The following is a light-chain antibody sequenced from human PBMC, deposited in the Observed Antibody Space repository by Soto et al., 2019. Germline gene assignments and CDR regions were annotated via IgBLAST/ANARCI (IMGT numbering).Light chain of an antibody. CDR2: DVT. J-gene: IGLJ1*01. CDR3: CSYAGTSTYV. V-gene: IGLV2-11*01. CDR1: SSDVGGYNY. Sequence: QSVLTQPRSVSGSPGQSVTISCTGSSSDVGGYNYVSWFQQPPGKAPKLIIYDVTKRPSGVPDRFSGSKSGNTASLTISGLQAEDEADYYCCSYAGTSTYVFGPGTKVTVL.